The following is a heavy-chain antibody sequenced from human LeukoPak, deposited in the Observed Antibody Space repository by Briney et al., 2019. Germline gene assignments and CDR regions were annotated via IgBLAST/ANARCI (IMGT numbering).Heavy chain of an antibody. V-gene: IGHV3-30*04. CDR2: ISYDGSNE. D-gene: IGHD6-6*01. CDR1: GFTFSSYV. J-gene: IGHJ4*02. CDR3: ARDKGTSYPSSLDH. Sequence: PGRSLRLSCAASGFTFSSYVMHWVRQAPGKGLEWVAIISYDGSNEYYADSVKGRFTISRDNSKNTLYLQMNSLRAADTAVYYCARDKGTSYPSSLDHWGQGGQATVSS.